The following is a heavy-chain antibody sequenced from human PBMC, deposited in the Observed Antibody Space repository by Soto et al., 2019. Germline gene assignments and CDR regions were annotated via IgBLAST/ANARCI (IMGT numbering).Heavy chain of an antibody. CDR2: IYYSGST. Sequence: QVQLQESGPGLVKPSETLSLTCTVSGGSISSYYWSWIRQPPGKGLEWIGYIYYSGSTNYNPSLKSRVTISVDTSKNQFSLKLSSVTAADTAVYYCARHEAGGVILSGAFDIWGQGTMVTVSS. J-gene: IGHJ3*02. D-gene: IGHD3-16*02. CDR1: GGSISSYY. V-gene: IGHV4-59*08. CDR3: ARHEAGGVILSGAFDI.